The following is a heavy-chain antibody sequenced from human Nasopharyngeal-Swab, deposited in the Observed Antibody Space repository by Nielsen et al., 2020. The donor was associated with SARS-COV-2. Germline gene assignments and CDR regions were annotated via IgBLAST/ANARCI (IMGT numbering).Heavy chain of an antibody. CDR3: ARDLWFGEIAFDI. CDR2: ISSSSSYI. Sequence: GGSLRLSCAASGFTFSSYSMNWVRQAPGKGLEWVSSISSSSSYIYYADSVKGRSTISRDNAKNSLYLQMNSLRAEDTAVYYCARDLWFGEIAFDIWGQGTMVTVSS. V-gene: IGHV3-21*01. J-gene: IGHJ3*02. D-gene: IGHD3-10*01. CDR1: GFTFSSYS.